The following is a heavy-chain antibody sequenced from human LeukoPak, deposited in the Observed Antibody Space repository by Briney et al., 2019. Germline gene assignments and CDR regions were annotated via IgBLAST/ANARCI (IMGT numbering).Heavy chain of an antibody. CDR2: INPYNGGT. CDR3: ARVNYNWNYKGFDY. V-gene: IGHV1-2*02. CDR1: GYTFTGYY. D-gene: IGHD1-7*01. J-gene: IGHJ4*02. Sequence: GASVKVSCKASGYTFTGYYLHWVRQAPGQGLEWMGWINPYNGGTKYAQKFQGRVTMTRDTSISTTYMELNRLTSDDTAVYYCARVNYNWNYKGFDYWGQGTLVTVSS.